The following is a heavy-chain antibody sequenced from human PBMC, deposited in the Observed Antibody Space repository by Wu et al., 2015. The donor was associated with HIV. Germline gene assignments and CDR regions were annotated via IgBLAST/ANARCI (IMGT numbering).Heavy chain of an antibody. CDR3: ARDSPLFDDSSGYYYGFDP. CDR2: IIPIFGTA. J-gene: IGHJ5*02. D-gene: IGHD3-22*01. V-gene: IGHV1-69*05. Sequence: QVQLVQSGAEVKKPGSSVKVSCKASGGTFSSYAISWVRQAPGQGLEWMGGIIPIFGTANYAQKFQGRVTITTDESTSTAYMELSSLRSEDTAVYYCARDSPLFDDSSGYYYGFDPWGQGTLVTVSS. CDR1: GGTFSSYA.